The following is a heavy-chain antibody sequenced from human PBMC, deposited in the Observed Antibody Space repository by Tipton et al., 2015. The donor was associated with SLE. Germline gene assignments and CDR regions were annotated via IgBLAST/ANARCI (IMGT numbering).Heavy chain of an antibody. CDR1: GGSISSYY. CDR2: IYSSGST. J-gene: IGHJ3*02. V-gene: IGHV4-4*09. D-gene: IGHD3-22*01. CDR3: ARGGLYETSAYSVGFDI. Sequence: LRLSCTVSGGSISSYYWSGIRQPPGKGLEWIGRIYSSGSTNYKSSLQSRVTISLDTSNNQFSLRLHSVTVADTAVYYCARGGLYETSAYSVGFDIWGQGTLVTVSP.